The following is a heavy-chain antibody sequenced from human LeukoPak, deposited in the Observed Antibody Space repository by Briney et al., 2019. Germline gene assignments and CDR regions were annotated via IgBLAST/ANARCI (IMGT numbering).Heavy chain of an antibody. Sequence: GGSLRLSCAASGFTFSSYGMHWVRQAPGKGLEWAAVIWYDGSNKYYADSVKGRFTISRDNSKNTLNLQMNSLRAEDTAVYYCARERVAAAGRVIDYWGQGTLVTVSS. V-gene: IGHV3-33*01. CDR1: GFTFSSYG. CDR2: IWYDGSNK. CDR3: ARERVAAAGRVIDY. J-gene: IGHJ4*02. D-gene: IGHD6-13*01.